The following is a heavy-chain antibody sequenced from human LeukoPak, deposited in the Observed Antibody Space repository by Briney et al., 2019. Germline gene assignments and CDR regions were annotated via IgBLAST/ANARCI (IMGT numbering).Heavy chain of an antibody. Sequence: GGSLRLSCAASGFTFSSYWMHWVRQAPGKVLVWVSRINSDGSSTSYADSVKGRFTISRDNAKNTLYLQMNSLRAEDTAVYYCARVSYVSGPDWGQGTLVTVSS. V-gene: IGHV3-74*01. CDR3: ARVSYVSGPD. CDR1: GFTFSSYW. D-gene: IGHD3-16*02. J-gene: IGHJ4*02. CDR2: INSDGSST.